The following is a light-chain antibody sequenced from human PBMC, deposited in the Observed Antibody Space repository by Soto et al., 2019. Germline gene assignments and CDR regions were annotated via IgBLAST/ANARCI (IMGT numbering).Light chain of an antibody. V-gene: IGLV2-14*03. CDR2: DVF. CDR1: SSDVGGYDY. CDR3: CSYTTSTLYV. J-gene: IGLJ1*01. Sequence: QSALTQPASVSGSPGQSITIPCTGTSSDVGGYDYVSWYQQHPGKAPKLMIYDVFHRPSGVSNRFSGSKSGNTASLTIAGLQAEDEADYYCCSYTTSTLYVFGTGTKVTVL.